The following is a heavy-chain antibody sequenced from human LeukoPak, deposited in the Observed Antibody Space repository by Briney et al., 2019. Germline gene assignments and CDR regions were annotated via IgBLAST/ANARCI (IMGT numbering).Heavy chain of an antibody. J-gene: IGHJ3*01. Sequence: GGSLRLSCAASGFTVNSNYMSWVRQAPGKGLEWVSVIYSGGSTYYADSVKGRFTISRDNSKSTLYLQMNSLRAGDTAVYYCAKPETSNDAFDRWGQGTMVTVSS. CDR3: AKPETSNDAFDR. CDR1: GFTVNSNY. CDR2: IYSGGST. V-gene: IGHV3-53*01.